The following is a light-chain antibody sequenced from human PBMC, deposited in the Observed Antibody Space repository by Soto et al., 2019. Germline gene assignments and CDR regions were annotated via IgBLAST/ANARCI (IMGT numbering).Light chain of an antibody. CDR3: QQYNNWPFT. CDR2: AAS. V-gene: IGKV3-15*01. J-gene: IGKJ3*01. CDR1: QGVSSN. Sequence: EMVMTQSPATLSVSPGERATLSCRASQGVSSNLAWYQQKPGQAPRLLIYAASTRATGIPARFSGSGSGTEFTLTISSLQSEDFAVYYCQQYNNWPFTFGPGTKVDI.